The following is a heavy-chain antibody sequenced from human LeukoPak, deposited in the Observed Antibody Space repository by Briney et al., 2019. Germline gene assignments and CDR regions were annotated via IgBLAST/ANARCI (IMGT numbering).Heavy chain of an antibody. V-gene: IGHV1-18*01. CDR1: GYTFTSYG. CDR3: ARGSVVATTDNWFDP. D-gene: IGHD3-22*01. Sequence: ASVKVSCKASGYTFTSYGISWVRQAPGQGLEWMGWISAYNGNTNYAQKLQGRVTMTTDTSTSTAYMELRSLRSDDTAVYYCARGSVVATTDNWFDPWGQGTLVTVSS. J-gene: IGHJ5*02. CDR2: ISAYNGNT.